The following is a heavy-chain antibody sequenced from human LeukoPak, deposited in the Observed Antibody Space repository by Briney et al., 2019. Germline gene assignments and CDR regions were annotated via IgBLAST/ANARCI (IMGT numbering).Heavy chain of an antibody. J-gene: IGHJ6*03. CDR1: GFTFDDYG. CDR2: INWNGGST. V-gene: IGHV3-20*04. D-gene: IGHD3-3*01. CDR3: ARDRSYDFWSGYFYYYYYMDV. Sequence: GGSLRLSCAASGFTFDDYGMSWVRQAPGKGLEWVSGINWNGGSTGYADSVKGRFTISRDNAKNTLYLQMNSLRAEDTAVYYCARDRSYDFWSGYFYYYYYMDVWGKGTTVTVSS.